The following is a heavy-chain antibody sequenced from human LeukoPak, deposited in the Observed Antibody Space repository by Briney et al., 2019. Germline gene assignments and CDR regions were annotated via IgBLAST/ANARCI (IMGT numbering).Heavy chain of an antibody. CDR1: GGSISSLY. CDR2: IYTSGST. D-gene: IGHD3-22*01. J-gene: IGHJ4*02. CDR3: ARDVSYYYDSSGYLLGNYFDY. V-gene: IGHV4-4*07. Sequence: SETLSLTCSVSGGSISSLYWSWTRQPAGKGLEWIGRIYTSGSTNYNPSLKSRVTMSVDTSKNQFSLKLSSVTAADTAVYYCARDVSYYYDSSGYLLGNYFDYWGQGTLVTVSS.